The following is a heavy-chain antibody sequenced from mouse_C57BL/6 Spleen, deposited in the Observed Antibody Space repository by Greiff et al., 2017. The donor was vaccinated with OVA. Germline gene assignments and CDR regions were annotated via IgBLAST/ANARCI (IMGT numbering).Heavy chain of an antibody. CDR2: IDPSDSYT. Sequence: QSCKASGYTFTSYWMQWVKQRPGQGLEWIGEIDPSDSYTNYNQKFKGKATLTVDTSSSTAYMQLSSLTSEDSAVYYCARSGSSYGGYFDYWGQGTTLTVSS. J-gene: IGHJ2*01. V-gene: IGHV1-50*01. CDR1: GYTFTSYW. CDR3: ARSGSSYGGYFDY. D-gene: IGHD1-1*01.